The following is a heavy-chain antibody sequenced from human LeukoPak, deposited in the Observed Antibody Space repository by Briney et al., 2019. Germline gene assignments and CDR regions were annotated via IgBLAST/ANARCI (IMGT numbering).Heavy chain of an antibody. Sequence: PGGSLRLSCAPSGFTFSSYWMSWVRQAPGKGLEWVANIKQDGSEKYYVNSVKGRFTISRDNAKNSLYLQMNSLRAEDTAVYYCARATYYFDYWDQGTLVTVSS. J-gene: IGHJ4*02. CDR3: ARATYYFDY. V-gene: IGHV3-7*04. CDR2: IKQDGSEK. CDR1: GFTFSSYW.